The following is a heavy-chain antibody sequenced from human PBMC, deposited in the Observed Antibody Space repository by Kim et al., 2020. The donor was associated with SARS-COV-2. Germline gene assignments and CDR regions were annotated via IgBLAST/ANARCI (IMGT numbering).Heavy chain of an antibody. CDR3: TTDPVRSFVVVPAATSDLDY. V-gene: IGHV3-15*01. D-gene: IGHD2-2*01. J-gene: IGHJ4*02. Sequence: RFTISRDDSKNTLYLQMNSLKTEDTAVYYCTTDPVRSFVVVPAATSDLDYWGQGTLVTVSS.